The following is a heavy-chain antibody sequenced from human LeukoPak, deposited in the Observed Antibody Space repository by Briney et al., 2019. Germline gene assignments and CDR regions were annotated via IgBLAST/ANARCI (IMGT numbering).Heavy chain of an antibody. Sequence: SETLSLTRTVSGVSISSGSYYWSWIRQPAGKGLEWIGRIYTSGSTNYNPSLKSRVAISVDTSKNQFSLKLSSVTAADTAVYYCARPPVVVVDATTPAEYFEHWGQGTLVTVSS. D-gene: IGHD2-15*01. V-gene: IGHV4-61*02. J-gene: IGHJ1*01. CDR2: IYTSGST. CDR1: GVSISSGSYY. CDR3: ARPPVVVVDATTPAEYFEH.